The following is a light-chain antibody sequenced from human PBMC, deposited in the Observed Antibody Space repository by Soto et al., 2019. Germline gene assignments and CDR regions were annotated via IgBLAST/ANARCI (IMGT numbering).Light chain of an antibody. J-gene: IGLJ1*01. CDR1: STDFVSYNR. CDR3: SSYEGSYGYV. Sequence: QSVLTQPPSVSGSPGQSVTISCTGTSTDFVSYNRVSWYQQPPGTAPKLVIYEVSXRPSGIPDRFSGSKSGYTASLTISGLQAEDEADDYCSSYEGSYGYVFGTGTKVTGL. CDR2: EVS. V-gene: IGLV2-18*02.